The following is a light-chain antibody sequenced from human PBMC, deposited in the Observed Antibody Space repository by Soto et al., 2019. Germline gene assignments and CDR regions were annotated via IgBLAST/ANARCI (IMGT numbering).Light chain of an antibody. J-gene: IGLJ2*01. CDR1: SSNNGTDYD. Sequence: QSVLTQPPSVSGAPGQRVTISCTESSSNNGTDYDVHGYQQLPGTAPKLLIFANTNRPSGVPDRFSGSKSGTSASLAITGLQAEDEAVYYCQSYDRSPSQDVVFGGGTKLTVL. CDR2: ANT. CDR3: QSYDRSPSQDVV. V-gene: IGLV1-40*01.